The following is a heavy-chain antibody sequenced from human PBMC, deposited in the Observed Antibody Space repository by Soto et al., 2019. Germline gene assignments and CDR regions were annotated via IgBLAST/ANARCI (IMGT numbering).Heavy chain of an antibody. CDR2: ISGYTGNT. CDR3: ARTDNWADAFDF. V-gene: IGHV1-18*01. J-gene: IGHJ3*01. Sequence: ALLKVSCKTSGYTFSSFGVSWVRQAPGQGLEWMGWISGYTGNTNHAQNIQDRVTLTTDTSTTTAYMELRNLTSGDTAVYYCARTDNWADAFDFWGQGTMVTVSS. D-gene: IGHD1-20*01. CDR1: GYTFSSFG.